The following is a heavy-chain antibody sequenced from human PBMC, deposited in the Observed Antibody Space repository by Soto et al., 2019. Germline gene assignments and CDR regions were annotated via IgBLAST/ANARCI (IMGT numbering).Heavy chain of an antibody. CDR3: ASSRSANFDY. D-gene: IGHD6-6*01. J-gene: IGHJ4*02. V-gene: IGHV6-1*01. CDR1: GDSVSSNSVS. CDR2: TYYRSKWSN. Sequence: PSQTLSLTCAISGDSVSSNSVSWNWIRQSPSRGLEWLGRTYYRSKWSNDYAASVKSRITISPDTSKNQFSLQLTSVTPEDTAVYYCASSRSANFDYWGLGTLVTISS.